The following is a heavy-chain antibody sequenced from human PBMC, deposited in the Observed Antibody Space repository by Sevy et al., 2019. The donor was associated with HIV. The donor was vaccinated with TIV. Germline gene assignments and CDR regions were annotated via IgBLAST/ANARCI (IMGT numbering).Heavy chain of an antibody. CDR1: EYTFTGYY. CDR3: ARRFCGGAKWYEDYYFAMDV. CDR2: INPDTGVT. J-gene: IGHJ6*02. Sequence: ASVKVSCKASEYTFTGYYIHWVRQAPGQGLEWMGCINPDTGVTSYVQKLQGRVSMTRDTSISTAYMELRILSPDDTAEYFCARRFCGGAKWYEDYYFAMDVWGQGTTVTVSS. D-gene: IGHD3-3*01. V-gene: IGHV1-2*02.